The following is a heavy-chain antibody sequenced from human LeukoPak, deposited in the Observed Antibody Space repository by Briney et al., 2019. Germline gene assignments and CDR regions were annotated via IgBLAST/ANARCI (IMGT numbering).Heavy chain of an antibody. D-gene: IGHD3-10*01. CDR2: ISSSGSTI. V-gene: IGHV3-11*01. J-gene: IGHJ4*02. CDR1: GFTFSDYY. CDR3: ARSGVIGSTSYWNSDY. Sequence: GGSLRLSCAASGFTFSDYYMSWIRQAPGKGLEWVSYISSSGSTIYYADSVKGRFTISRDNAKNSLYLQMNSLRAEDTAVYYCARSGVIGSTSYWNSDYWGQGTLVTVSS.